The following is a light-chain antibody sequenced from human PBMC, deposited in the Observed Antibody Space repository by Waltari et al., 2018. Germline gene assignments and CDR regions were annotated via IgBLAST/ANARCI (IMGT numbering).Light chain of an antibody. V-gene: IGLV2-14*03. CDR1: SSDVGGYTY. Sequence: QSALTQPASVSGSPGQSITISCTGTSSDVGGYTYVSWYQQPPGKAPTLMTLDVPTRPSVVSNRVSGSKSVNTASLTISWLQAEDEADYYCSSYTSSSTWVFGGGTKLTVL. CDR3: SSYTSSSTWV. CDR2: DVP. J-gene: IGLJ3*02.